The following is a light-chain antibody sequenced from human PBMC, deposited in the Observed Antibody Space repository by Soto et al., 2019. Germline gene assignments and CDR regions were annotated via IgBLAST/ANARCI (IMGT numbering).Light chain of an antibody. CDR1: NSDVGRYNF. CDR3: YSYTASDIWV. V-gene: IGLV2-11*01. J-gene: IGLJ3*02. CDR2: AVS. Sequence: QSALAQPRSVSGSPGQSVTISCTGTNSDVGRYNFVSWYQQLPGKAPKLLISAVSQRPSGVPDRFSGSKSGNTASLTISGLQADDDDDYFCYSYTASDIWVFGGGTKVTVL.